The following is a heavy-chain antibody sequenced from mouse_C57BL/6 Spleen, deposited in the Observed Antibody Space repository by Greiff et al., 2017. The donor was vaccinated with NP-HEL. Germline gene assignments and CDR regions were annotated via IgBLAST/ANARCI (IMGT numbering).Heavy chain of an antibody. D-gene: IGHD2-3*01. V-gene: IGHV6-3*01. CDR1: GFTFSNYW. CDR2: IRLKSDNYAT. J-gene: IGHJ4*01. Sequence: EVKLVESGGGLVQPGGSMKLSCVASGFTFSNYWMNWVRQSPEKGLEWVAQIRLKSDNYATHYAESVKGRFTISRDDSKSSVYLQMNNLRAEDTGIYYCTGGDGYYVDYAMDYWGQGTSVTVSS. CDR3: TGGDGYYVDYAMDY.